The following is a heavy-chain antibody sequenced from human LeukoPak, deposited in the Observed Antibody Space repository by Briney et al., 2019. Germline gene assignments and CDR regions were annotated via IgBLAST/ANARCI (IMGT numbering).Heavy chain of an antibody. CDR2: TWYRSKLHY. CDR1: GDSFSSNSAA. CDR3: AREPIASAGFNAFDI. J-gene: IGHJ3*02. V-gene: IGHV6-1*01. Sequence: SQTLSLTCAISGDSFSSNSAAWNWIRQSPSRGLEWLVRTWYRSKLHYDYAVSVKSRITIYPDTSKNQFSLQLSSVTPEDTAVYYCAREPIASAGFNAFDIWGQGTMVTVSS. D-gene: IGHD6-13*01.